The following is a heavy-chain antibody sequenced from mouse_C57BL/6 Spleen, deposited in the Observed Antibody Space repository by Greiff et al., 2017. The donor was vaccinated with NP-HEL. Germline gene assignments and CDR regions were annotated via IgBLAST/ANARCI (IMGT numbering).Heavy chain of an antibody. Sequence: VQLQESGAELVKPGASVKISCKASGYAFSSYWMNWVKQRPGKGLEWIGQIYPGDGDTNYNGKFKGKATLTADKSSSTAYMQLSSLTSEDSAVCFCARGGTVGACDYWGKSTTLTVSS. CDR3: ARGGTVGACDY. CDR2: IYPGDGDT. V-gene: IGHV1-80*01. D-gene: IGHD1-1*01. CDR1: GYAFSSYW. J-gene: IGHJ2*01.